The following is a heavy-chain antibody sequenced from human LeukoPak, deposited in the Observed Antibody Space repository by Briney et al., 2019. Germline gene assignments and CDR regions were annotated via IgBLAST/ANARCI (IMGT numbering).Heavy chain of an antibody. CDR3: ATMDIVVVPAADNWFDP. J-gene: IGHJ5*02. CDR1: GFTFSSYS. CDR2: ISSSSSYI. D-gene: IGHD2-2*03. V-gene: IGHV3-21*01. Sequence: PGGSLRLSCAASGFTFSSYSMNWVRQAPGKGLEWVSSISSSSSYIYYADSVKGRFTISRDNAKNSLHLQMNSLRAEDTAVYYCATMDIVVVPAADNWFDPWGQGTLVTVSS.